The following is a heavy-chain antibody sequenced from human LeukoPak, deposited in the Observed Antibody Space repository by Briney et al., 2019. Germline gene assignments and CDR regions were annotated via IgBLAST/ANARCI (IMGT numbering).Heavy chain of an antibody. D-gene: IGHD6-13*01. Sequence: APVKPCPSPSGYTFTDYGFSWVRQSPGQGLEWMGWISAYNSNTNYAQKLQGRVTMITDTSTSTAYMELRSLRSDDTAVYYCARDGYSNCWYLDYWGQGPLVTVSS. V-gene: IGHV1-18*01. CDR2: ISAYNSNT. CDR3: ARDGYSNCWYLDY. J-gene: IGHJ4*01. CDR1: GYTFTDYG.